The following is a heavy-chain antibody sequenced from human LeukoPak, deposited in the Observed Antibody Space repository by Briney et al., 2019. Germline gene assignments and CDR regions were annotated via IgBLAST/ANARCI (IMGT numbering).Heavy chain of an antibody. Sequence: PSETLSLTCAVSGGSIRSSNWWSWVRQSPGKGLEWIGEIYHSGSTNYNPSLKSRVTISVDKSENQLSLKLTSVTAADTAVYYCARHQIGSTGYYFDYWGQGSLVTVPS. CDR2: IYHSGST. V-gene: IGHV4-4*02. CDR3: ARHQIGSTGYYFDY. CDR1: GGSIRSSNW. D-gene: IGHD3-22*01. J-gene: IGHJ4*02.